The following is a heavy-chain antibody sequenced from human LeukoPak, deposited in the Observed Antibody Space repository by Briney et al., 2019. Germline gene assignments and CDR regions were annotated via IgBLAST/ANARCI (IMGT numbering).Heavy chain of an antibody. J-gene: IGHJ4*02. CDR2: INHSGST. CDR1: GGSFSGYY. CDR3: ARVYGGSYYLDY. Sequence: SETLSLTCAVYGGSFSGYYWSWIRQPPGKGLEWIGEINHSGSTNYNPSLKSRVTISVDTSKNQFSLKLSSVTAADTAVYYCARVYGGSYYLDYWGQGTLVTVSS. V-gene: IGHV4-34*01. D-gene: IGHD1-26*01.